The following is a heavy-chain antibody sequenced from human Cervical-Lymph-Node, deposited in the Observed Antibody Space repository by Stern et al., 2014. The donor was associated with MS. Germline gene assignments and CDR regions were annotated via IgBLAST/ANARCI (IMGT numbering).Heavy chain of an antibody. V-gene: IGHV3-33*01. CDR2: IYYDGSHR. D-gene: IGHD6-19*01. Sequence: VQLVESGGGVVQPGTSLRLSCAASESPFRDYGMHWVRQAPGKGLEWVAVIYYDGSHRYYTDSVKGRFTISRDNSKNTLYLQMSGLRAEDTAVYYCVSLIAVAGTWVDYWGQGTLVTVSS. J-gene: IGHJ4*02. CDR1: ESPFRDYG. CDR3: VSLIAVAGTWVDY.